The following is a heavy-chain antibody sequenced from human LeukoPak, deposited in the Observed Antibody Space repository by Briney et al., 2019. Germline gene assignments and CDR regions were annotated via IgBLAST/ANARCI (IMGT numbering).Heavy chain of an antibody. CDR1: GFTFSSYA. CDR2: ISSSSSYI. Sequence: GGSLRLSCAASGFTFSSYAMSWVRQAPGKGLEWVSSISSSSSYIYYADSVKGRFTISRDNAKNSLYLQMNSLRAEDTAVYYCARDLLAVMAFDIWGQGTMVTVSS. J-gene: IGHJ3*02. D-gene: IGHD2-8*01. CDR3: ARDLLAVMAFDI. V-gene: IGHV3-21*01.